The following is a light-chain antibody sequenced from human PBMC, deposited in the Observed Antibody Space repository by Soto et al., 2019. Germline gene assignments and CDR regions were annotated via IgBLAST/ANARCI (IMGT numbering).Light chain of an antibody. V-gene: IGLV2-14*03. CDR2: EVS. CDR3: SSYTSSSTLVV. Sequence: QSALTQPASVFGSPGQSITFSCTGTSSDVGGYNFVSWYQQHPGKAPKLMIYEVSSRPSGVSNRFSGSKSGNTASLTISGLQAEDEADYYCSSYTSSSTLVVFGGGTKLTVL. J-gene: IGLJ2*01. CDR1: SSDVGGYNF.